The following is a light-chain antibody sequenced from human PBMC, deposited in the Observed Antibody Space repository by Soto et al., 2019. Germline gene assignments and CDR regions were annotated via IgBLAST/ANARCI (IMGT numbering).Light chain of an antibody. V-gene: IGKV3-20*01. J-gene: IGKJ1*01. CDR3: QQYGSSPQT. Sequence: EIVLTQSPATLSLSPGERATLSCRASQTVSSSLAWYQQKPGQAPRLLIYEASNRATGIPARFSGSGSGADFTLTISRLEPEDFAVYYCQQYGSSPQTFGQGTKVDIK. CDR2: EAS. CDR1: QTVSSS.